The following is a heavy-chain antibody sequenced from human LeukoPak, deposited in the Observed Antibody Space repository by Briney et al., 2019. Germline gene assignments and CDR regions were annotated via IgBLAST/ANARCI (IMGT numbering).Heavy chain of an antibody. Sequence: GGSLRLSCVVSGFTFSSYEMHWVRQAPGKGLEWISYISSTGRTIYYADSVKGRFTISRDNAENSLFLQMNSLRAEDTAMYYCARDSGYNAFDYWGQGTLVTVSS. CDR3: ARDSGYNAFDY. CDR1: GFTFSSYE. CDR2: ISSTGRTI. V-gene: IGHV3-48*03. J-gene: IGHJ4*02. D-gene: IGHD5-12*01.